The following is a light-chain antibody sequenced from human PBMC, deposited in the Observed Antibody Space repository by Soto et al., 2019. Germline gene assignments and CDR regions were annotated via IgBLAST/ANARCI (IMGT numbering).Light chain of an antibody. CDR3: SSYTSSGTYV. V-gene: IGLV2-14*01. J-gene: IGLJ1*01. CDR1: SSDVGGYNY. Sequence: QSALAQPASVSGSPGQSITISCTGTSSDVGGYNYFSWYQQHPGKAPKVMIYDASNRPSGVSNRFSGSKSGNTASLTISGLQAEDEADYFCSSYTSSGTYVFGTGTKLTVL. CDR2: DAS.